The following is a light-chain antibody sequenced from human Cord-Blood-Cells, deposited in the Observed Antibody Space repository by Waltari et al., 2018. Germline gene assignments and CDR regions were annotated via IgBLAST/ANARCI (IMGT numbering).Light chain of an antibody. CDR3: AAWDDSLNGPV. J-gene: IGLJ3*02. Sequence: QSVLTQPPSVSEAPRQRVTISCSGSSSNIGNNAVNWYQQLPGKAPKLLVSYEDRLPSGVSERFSGSKSGTSASLAISGLQSEDEADYYCAAWDDSLNGPVFGGGTKLTVL. CDR1: SSNIGNNA. V-gene: IGLV1-36*01. CDR2: YED.